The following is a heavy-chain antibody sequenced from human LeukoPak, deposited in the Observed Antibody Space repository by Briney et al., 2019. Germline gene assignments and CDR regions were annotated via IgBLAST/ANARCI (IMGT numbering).Heavy chain of an antibody. Sequence: SVKVSCKASGGTFSSYDISWVRQAPGQGLEWMGGIIPIFGTANYAQKFQGRVTITTDESTSTAYMELSSLRSEDTAVYYCAGGGGYPDAFDIWGQGTMVTVSS. J-gene: IGHJ3*02. CDR2: IIPIFGTA. CDR3: AGGGGYPDAFDI. CDR1: GGTFSSYD. D-gene: IGHD3-16*01. V-gene: IGHV1-69*05.